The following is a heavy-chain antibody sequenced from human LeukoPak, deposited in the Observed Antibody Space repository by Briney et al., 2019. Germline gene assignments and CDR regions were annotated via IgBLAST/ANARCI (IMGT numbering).Heavy chain of an antibody. Sequence: GGSLRLSCAASGFTFSNYAMSWIRQAPGKGLEWVSAISASGLTTYYADSVKGRFTISRDNSKNTLFLQMNSLRGDETTIYYCANAESQNIGEWGQGTLVTVSS. V-gene: IGHV3-23*01. CDR2: ISASGLTT. CDR3: ANAESQNIGE. D-gene: IGHD3-10*01. J-gene: IGHJ4*02. CDR1: GFTFSNYA.